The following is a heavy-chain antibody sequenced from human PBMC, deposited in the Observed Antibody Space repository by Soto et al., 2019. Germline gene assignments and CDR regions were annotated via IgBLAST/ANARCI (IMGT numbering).Heavy chain of an antibody. V-gene: IGHV1-18*01. CDR3: ARDGRAAITFLFDP. CDR2: ISAYNGST. Sequence: ASVNVSCKASGYTFTSYGISWVRQAPGQGLEWMGSISAYNGSTSYAQKLQGRVTMTTDTSTSTAYMELSSLRSEDAAVYYCARDGRAAITFLFDPWGQATLVTVSS. CDR1: GYTFTSYG. J-gene: IGHJ5*02. D-gene: IGHD2-2*01.